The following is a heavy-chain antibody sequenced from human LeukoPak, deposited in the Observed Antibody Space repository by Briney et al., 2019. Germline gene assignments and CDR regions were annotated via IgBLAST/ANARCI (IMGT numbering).Heavy chain of an antibody. D-gene: IGHD1-26*01. CDR3: ARAYYSGSYYRLDY. Sequence: GGSLRLSCVASGFTFSNYAMAWVRQAPGKGLEWVSAISPGADSTYYADSVKGRFTISRDTSKNTLSLQMSSLRAEDTAVYYCARAYYSGSYYRLDYWGQGTLVTVSS. J-gene: IGHJ4*02. CDR2: ISPGADST. CDR1: GFTFSNYA. V-gene: IGHV3-23*01.